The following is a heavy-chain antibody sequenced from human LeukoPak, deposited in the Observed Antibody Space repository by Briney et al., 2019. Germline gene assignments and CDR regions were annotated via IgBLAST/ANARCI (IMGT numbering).Heavy chain of an antibody. Sequence: GASVKVSCTASGYTFTGYFIHWVRQAPGQGLEWMGWINPDSGGTNYAQKFQGRVTMTRDTSISTAYMELSRLRSDDTAVYYCARDTARLAGLYYYMDVWGKGTTVTVSS. V-gene: IGHV1-2*02. D-gene: IGHD6-19*01. J-gene: IGHJ6*03. CDR3: ARDTARLAGLYYYMDV. CDR2: INPDSGGT. CDR1: GYTFTGYF.